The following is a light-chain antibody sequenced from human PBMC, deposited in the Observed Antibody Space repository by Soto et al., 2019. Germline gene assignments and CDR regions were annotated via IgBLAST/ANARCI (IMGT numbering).Light chain of an antibody. CDR2: DAS. J-gene: IGKJ4*01. CDR3: QQRSSWPLT. CDR1: QSVTSY. Sequence: IVLTQYPVTPSLPSGQIAALSCTASQSVTSYLAWYQQKPGQAPRLLIYDASDRATGIPAKFSGSGSGTDFTLTISSLEPEDFAVYYCQQRSSWPLTFRVGTKWIS. V-gene: IGKV3-11*01.